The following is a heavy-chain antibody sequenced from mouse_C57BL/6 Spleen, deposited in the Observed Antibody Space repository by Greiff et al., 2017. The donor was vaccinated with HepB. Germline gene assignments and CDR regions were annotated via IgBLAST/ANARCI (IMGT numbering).Heavy chain of an antibody. CDR1: GFTFSSYT. Sequence: EVQGVESGGGLVKPGGSLKLSCAASGFTFSSYTMSWVRQTPEKRLEWVATISGGGGNTYYPDSVKGRFTISRDNAKNTLYLQMSSLRSEDTALYYCARQRYYGSSYGFDYWGQGTTLTVSS. V-gene: IGHV5-9*01. CDR3: ARQRYYGSSYGFDY. CDR2: ISGGGGNT. D-gene: IGHD1-1*01. J-gene: IGHJ2*01.